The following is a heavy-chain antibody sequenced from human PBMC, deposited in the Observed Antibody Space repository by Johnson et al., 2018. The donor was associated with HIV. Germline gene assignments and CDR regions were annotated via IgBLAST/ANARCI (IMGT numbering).Heavy chain of an antibody. D-gene: IGHD6-13*01. CDR1: GFTFDDYA. Sequence: VQLVESGGGLVQPGRSLRLSCAASGFTFDDYAMHWVRQAPGKGLEWVSGISWNSGSIGYADSVTGRFTISRANAKNSLYLQRNSLRAEDTALYYCAYSSSWAAGAFDIWGQGTMVTVSS. CDR3: AYSSSWAAGAFDI. J-gene: IGHJ3*02. CDR2: ISWNSGSI. V-gene: IGHV3-9*01.